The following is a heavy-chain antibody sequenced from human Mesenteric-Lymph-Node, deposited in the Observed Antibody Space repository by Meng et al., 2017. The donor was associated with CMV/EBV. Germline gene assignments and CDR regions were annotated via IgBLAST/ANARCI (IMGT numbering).Heavy chain of an antibody. J-gene: IGHJ4*02. Sequence: GESLKISCAASGFPFNTFSMSWVRQAPGEGLEWVSSVSSSGSFTYHADSVKGRFTISRDNAKNSLYLQMNSLRGEDTAVYYCARDSLGTVAVGDYWGQGTLVTVSS. V-gene: IGHV3-21*06. CDR3: ARDSLGTVAVGDY. CDR2: VSSSGSFT. CDR1: GFPFNTFS. D-gene: IGHD6-19*01.